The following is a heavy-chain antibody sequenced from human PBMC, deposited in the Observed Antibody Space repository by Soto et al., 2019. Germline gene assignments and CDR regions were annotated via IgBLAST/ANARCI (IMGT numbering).Heavy chain of an antibody. Sequence: QVQLVESGGGVVQPGRSLRLSCAASGFTFSSYAMHWVRQAPGKGLEWVAVISYDGSKKYYADSVKGRFTISRDNSKNTLYLQMNSLRAEDTAVYYCAREGEYCTNGVCSDYFDYWGQGTLVTVSS. CDR2: ISYDGSKK. CDR3: AREGEYCTNGVCSDYFDY. J-gene: IGHJ4*02. CDR1: GFTFSSYA. D-gene: IGHD2-8*01. V-gene: IGHV3-30-3*01.